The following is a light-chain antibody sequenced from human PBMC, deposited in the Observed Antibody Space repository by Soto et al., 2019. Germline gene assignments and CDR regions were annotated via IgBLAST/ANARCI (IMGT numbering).Light chain of an antibody. J-gene: IGKJ1*01. V-gene: IGKV3-20*01. Sequence: EIVRAQSPARLSVSPGARATLTCRASQSVGSNLAWYQQKPGQAPRLLIYAASIRATGIPDRFSGSGSGTDFTLTISRLEPEDFAVYYCQQYGSSGTFGQGTRWIS. CDR2: AAS. CDR3: QQYGSSGT. CDR1: QSVGSN.